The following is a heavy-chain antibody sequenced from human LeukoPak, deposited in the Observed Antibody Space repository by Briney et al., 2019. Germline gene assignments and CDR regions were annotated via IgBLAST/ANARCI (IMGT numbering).Heavy chain of an antibody. Sequence: GGSLRLSCAASGFTFSSYGMHWVRQAPGKGLEWVAVIWYDGSNKYYADSVKGRFTISGDNSKNTLYLQMNSLRAEDTAVYYCAKVGGMVRGVIITGYYYYMDVWGKGTTVTVSS. CDR1: GFTFSSYG. CDR2: IWYDGSNK. V-gene: IGHV3-33*06. J-gene: IGHJ6*03. CDR3: AKVGGMVRGVIITGYYYYMDV. D-gene: IGHD3-10*01.